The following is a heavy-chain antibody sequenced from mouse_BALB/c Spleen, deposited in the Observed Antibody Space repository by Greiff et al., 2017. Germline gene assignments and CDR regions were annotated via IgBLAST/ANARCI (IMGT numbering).Heavy chain of an antibody. CDR1: GFTFTDYY. CDR3: AREGRYDGEAWFAY. Sequence: EVQGVESGGGLVQPGGSLRLSCATSGFTFTDYYMSWVRQPPGKALEWLGFIRNKANGYTTEYSASVKGRFTISRDNSQSILYLQMNTLRAEDSATYYCAREGRYDGEAWFAYWGQGTLVTVSA. J-gene: IGHJ3*01. V-gene: IGHV7-3*02. D-gene: IGHD2-14*01. CDR2: IRNKANGYTT.